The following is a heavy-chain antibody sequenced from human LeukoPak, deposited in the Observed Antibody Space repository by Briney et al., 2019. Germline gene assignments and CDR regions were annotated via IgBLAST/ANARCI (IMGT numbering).Heavy chain of an antibody. Sequence: PSETLSLTCAVYGGSFSGYYWSWIRQPPGKGLEWIGEINHSGSTNYNPSLKSRVTISVDTSKNQFSLKLSSVTAADTAVYCCARGYTASDYWGQGTLVTVSS. J-gene: IGHJ4*02. CDR3: ARGYTASDY. CDR1: GGSFSGYY. D-gene: IGHD5-18*01. V-gene: IGHV4-34*01. CDR2: INHSGST.